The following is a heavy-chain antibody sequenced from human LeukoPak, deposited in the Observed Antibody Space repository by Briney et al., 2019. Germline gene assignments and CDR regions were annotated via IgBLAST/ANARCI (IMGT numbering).Heavy chain of an antibody. CDR2: INPNSGGT. V-gene: IGHV1-2*04. Sequence: ASVKVSCKASGYTFTGYYMHWVRQAPGQGLEWMGWINPNSGGTNYAQKFQGWVTMTRDTSISTAYMELSRLRSDDTAVYYCARGRLEAAAGIYYYYGMDVWGQGTTVTVSS. CDR3: ARGRLEAAAGIYYYYGMDV. CDR1: GYTFTGYY. D-gene: IGHD6-13*01. J-gene: IGHJ6*02.